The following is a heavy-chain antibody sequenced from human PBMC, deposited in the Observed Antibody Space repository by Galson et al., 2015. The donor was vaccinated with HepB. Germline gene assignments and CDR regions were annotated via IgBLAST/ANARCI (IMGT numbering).Heavy chain of an antibody. CDR2: IWYDGSNK. D-gene: IGHD3-9*01. J-gene: IGHJ5*02. Sequence: SLRLSCAASGFTFSSYGMHWVRQAPGKGLEWVAVIWYDGSNKYYADSVKGRFTISRDNSKNTLYLQMNSLRAEDTAVYYRARGHYDILTGYTLPNWFDPWGQGTLVTVSS. CDR1: GFTFSSYG. CDR3: ARGHYDILTGYTLPNWFDP. V-gene: IGHV3-33*01.